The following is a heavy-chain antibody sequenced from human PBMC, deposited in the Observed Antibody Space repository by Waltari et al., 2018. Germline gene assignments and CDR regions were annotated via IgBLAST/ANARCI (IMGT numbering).Heavy chain of an antibody. V-gene: IGHV4-38-2*01. CDR3: AKWDYDFWSGYYRY. Sequence: VQLQESGPGLVQPSETLSLTCAVSGYPISRGYYWGWIRQPPGKGLEWIGSIYHSGSTYYNPSLKSRVTISVDTSKNQFSLKLSSVTAADTAVYYCAKWDYDFWSGYYRYWGQGTLVTVSS. CDR2: IYHSGST. J-gene: IGHJ4*02. CDR1: GYPISRGYY. D-gene: IGHD3-3*01.